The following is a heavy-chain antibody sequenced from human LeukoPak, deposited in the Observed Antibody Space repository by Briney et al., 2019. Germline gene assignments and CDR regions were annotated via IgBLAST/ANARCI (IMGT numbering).Heavy chain of an antibody. CDR3: ARDQGYGGNSAPYY. D-gene: IGHD4-23*01. Sequence: GGSLRLSCAASGFTFGDYYMSWIRQAPGKGLEWVSYISSSSSYTNYADSVKGRFTISRDNAKNSLYLQMNSLRAEDTAVYYCARDQGYGGNSAPYYWGQGTLVTVSS. V-gene: IGHV3-11*05. CDR1: GFTFGDYY. CDR2: ISSSSSYT. J-gene: IGHJ4*02.